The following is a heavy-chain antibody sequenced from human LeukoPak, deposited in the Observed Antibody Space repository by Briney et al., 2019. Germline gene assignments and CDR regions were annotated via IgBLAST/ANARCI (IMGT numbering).Heavy chain of an antibody. Sequence: GGSLRLSCAASGFTFSTYGMHLVRQAPGKGLEYVSAISSNGDSRYYANSVKGRFTISRDNSKNTLYLQMGSLRTEDMAVYYCAREAAYDYDVLTGYDYWGQGTLVTVSS. D-gene: IGHD3-9*01. CDR2: ISSNGDSR. J-gene: IGHJ4*02. CDR1: GFTFSTYG. CDR3: AREAAYDYDVLTGYDY. V-gene: IGHV3-64*01.